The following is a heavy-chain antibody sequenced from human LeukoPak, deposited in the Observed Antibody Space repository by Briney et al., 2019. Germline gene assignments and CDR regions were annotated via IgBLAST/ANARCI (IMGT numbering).Heavy chain of an antibody. J-gene: IGHJ4*02. CDR3: ARVSDGWAYFDY. D-gene: IGHD5-24*01. CDR2: ISYDGSNK. Sequence: PGGSLRLSCAASGFTFSSYAMHWVRQAPGKGLEWVAVISYDGSNKYYADSVKGRFTISRDNSKNTLYLQMNSLRAEDTAVYYCARVSDGWAYFDYWGQGTLVTVSS. V-gene: IGHV3-30-3*01. CDR1: GFTFSSYA.